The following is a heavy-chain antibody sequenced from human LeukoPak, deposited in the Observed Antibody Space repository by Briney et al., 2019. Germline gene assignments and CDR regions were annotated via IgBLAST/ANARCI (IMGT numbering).Heavy chain of an antibody. CDR3: AGGQGFLIDY. V-gene: IGHV3-23*01. Sequence: GGSLRLSCAASGFTLSSYAMSWVRQAPGKGLEWVSGINGSGGSIYYADSVKGRFTISRDNSKNTLYLQMNSLRAEDTAVYYCAGGQGFLIDYWGQGTLVTVSS. D-gene: IGHD3-3*01. CDR1: GFTLSSYA. CDR2: INGSGGSI. J-gene: IGHJ4*02.